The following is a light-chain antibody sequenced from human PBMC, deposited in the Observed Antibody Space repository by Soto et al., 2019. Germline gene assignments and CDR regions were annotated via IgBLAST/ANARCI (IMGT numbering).Light chain of an antibody. J-gene: IGLJ1*01. CDR3: SSYTTSYFYV. Sequence: QSALTQPASVSGSXGXXXXXXXTGSGRDIGAYDYVSWYQQHPGKAPKLIIYGVKNRPSGVSNRFSASKSAFTASLTISGLQTEDEADYYCSSYTTSYFYVFGPGTKLTVL. V-gene: IGLV2-14*01. CDR1: GRDIGAYDY. CDR2: GVK.